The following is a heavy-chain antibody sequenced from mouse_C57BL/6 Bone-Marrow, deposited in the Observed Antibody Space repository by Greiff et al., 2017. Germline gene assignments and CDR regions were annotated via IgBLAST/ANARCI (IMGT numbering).Heavy chain of an antibody. CDR2: INPSSGYT. CDR3: ARRAYGSIWYFDV. J-gene: IGHJ1*03. V-gene: IGHV1-7*01. Sequence: VNVVESGAELAKPGASVKLSCKASGYTFTSYWMHWVQQRPGQGLEWIGYINPSSGYTKYNQKFKDKATLTADKSSSTAYMQLSSLTYEDSAVYYCARRAYGSIWYFDVWGTGTTVTVSA. CDR1: GYTFTSYW. D-gene: IGHD1-1*01.